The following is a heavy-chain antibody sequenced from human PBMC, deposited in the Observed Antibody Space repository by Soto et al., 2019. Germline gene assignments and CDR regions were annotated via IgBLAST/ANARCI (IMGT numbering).Heavy chain of an antibody. D-gene: IGHD3-22*01. CDR3: ARKDDSSGYYDPIDAFDI. CDR2: IIPIFGTA. J-gene: IGHJ3*02. Sequence: SVRVACRAAGYTCTSWGISWVRQAPGQGLEWMGGIIPIFGTANYAQKFQGRVTITADESTSTAYMELSSLRSEDTAVYYCARKDDSSGYYDPIDAFDIWGQGTMVTVSS. V-gene: IGHV1-69*13. CDR1: GYTCTSWG.